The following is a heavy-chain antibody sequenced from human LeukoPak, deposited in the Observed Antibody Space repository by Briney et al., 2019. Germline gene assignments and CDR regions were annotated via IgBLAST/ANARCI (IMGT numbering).Heavy chain of an antibody. CDR1: GGSFSGYY. CDR3: ARVRYYYDSSGYPVGDFDY. V-gene: IGHV4-34*01. CDR2: INHSGST. Sequence: PSETLSLTCAVYGGSFSGYYWRWIRQPPGKGLEWIGEINHSGSTNYNPSLKSRVTISVDTSKNQFSLKLSSVTAADTAVYYCARVRYYYDSSGYPVGDFDYWGQGTLVTVSS. D-gene: IGHD3-22*01. J-gene: IGHJ4*02.